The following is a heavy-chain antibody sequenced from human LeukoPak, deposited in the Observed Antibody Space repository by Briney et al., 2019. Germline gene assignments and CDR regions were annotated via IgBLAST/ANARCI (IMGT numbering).Heavy chain of an antibody. D-gene: IGHD3-3*01. CDR1: GDSISSYY. V-gene: IGHV4-59*01. Sequence: SETLSLTCSVSGDSISSYYWTWIRQPPGKGLEWIGYIYYSGGPNYNPSLKSRVTISLDTSKKQFSLKLTSVTAADTAVYYCASGTIFGVVIQTWGQGTLVTVSS. CDR2: IYYSGGP. J-gene: IGHJ5*02. CDR3: ASGTIFGVVIQT.